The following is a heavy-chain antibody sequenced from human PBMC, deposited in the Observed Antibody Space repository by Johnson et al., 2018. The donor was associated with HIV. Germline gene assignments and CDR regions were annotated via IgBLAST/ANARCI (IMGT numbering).Heavy chain of an antibody. CDR2: IYSGGST. CDR3: TTGSSGSNAFDI. Sequence: VQLVESGGGLVQPGGSLRLSCAASGFTFDDYGMSWVRQAPGKGLEWGSVIYSGGSTYYADSVKGRFTISRDNSKNTLYLQMNSLKTEDTAVYYCTTGSSGSNAFDIWGQGTMVTVSS. V-gene: IGHV3-66*01. J-gene: IGHJ3*02. CDR1: GFTFDDYG. D-gene: IGHD3-22*01.